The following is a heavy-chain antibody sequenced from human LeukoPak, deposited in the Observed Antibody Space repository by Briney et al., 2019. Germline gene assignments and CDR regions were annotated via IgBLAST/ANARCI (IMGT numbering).Heavy chain of an antibody. D-gene: IGHD3-9*01. J-gene: IGHJ4*02. Sequence: SETLSLTCTVSGGSTSSSSYYWGWIRQPPGKGLEWIGSIYYSGSTYYNPSLKSRVTISVDTSKNQFSLKLSSVTAADTAVYYCARGGGDFDWFVDYWGQGTLVTVSS. CDR2: IYYSGST. CDR3: ARGGGDFDWFVDY. CDR1: GGSTSSSSYY. V-gene: IGHV4-39*07.